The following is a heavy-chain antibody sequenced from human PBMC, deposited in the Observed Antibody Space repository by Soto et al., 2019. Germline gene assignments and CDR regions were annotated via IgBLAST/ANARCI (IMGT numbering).Heavy chain of an antibody. V-gene: IGHV3-33*01. D-gene: IGHD2-15*01. CDR1: GFTFNTYG. Sequence: QVQLVESGGGVVQPGGSLRLSCSTSGFTFNTYGMHWVRQAPGKGLEWVAIIWYDGSNKYYADSVKGRFTISRDNSKNTWYLQMNSLSAEDTALYYCARADCTGAYCYSWPFNYGVDVWGQGTTVTVSS. CDR2: IWYDGSNK. J-gene: IGHJ6*02. CDR3: ARADCTGAYCYSWPFNYGVDV.